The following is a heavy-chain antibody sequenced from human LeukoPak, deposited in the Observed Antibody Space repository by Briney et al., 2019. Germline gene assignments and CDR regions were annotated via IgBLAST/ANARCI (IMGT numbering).Heavy chain of an antibody. CDR1: GGTFSSYA. CDR3: ARDYIVATQPEDFDY. Sequence: SVKVSCKASGGTFSSYAISWVPQAPGQGLEWMGRIIPILGIANYAQKFQGRVTITADKSTSTAYMELSSLRSEDTAVYYCARDYIVATQPEDFDYWGQGTLVTVSS. J-gene: IGHJ4*02. D-gene: IGHD5-12*01. V-gene: IGHV1-69*04. CDR2: IIPILGIA.